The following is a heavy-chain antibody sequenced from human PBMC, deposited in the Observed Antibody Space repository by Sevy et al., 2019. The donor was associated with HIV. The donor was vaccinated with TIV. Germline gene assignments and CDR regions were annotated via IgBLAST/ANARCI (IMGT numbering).Heavy chain of an antibody. D-gene: IGHD6-19*01. CDR3: VREDSSRGPGALEI. Sequence: GGSLRLSCVGSGFTFGGHAMHWVRLVPGKGLEWVSGISWNSGSKRYVDSVMGRFTISRDNAKNSLYLQMSILKAEDTALYHCVREDSSRGPGALEIWGQGIMVTVAS. CDR2: ISWNSGSK. V-gene: IGHV3-9*01. CDR1: GFTFGGHA. J-gene: IGHJ3*02.